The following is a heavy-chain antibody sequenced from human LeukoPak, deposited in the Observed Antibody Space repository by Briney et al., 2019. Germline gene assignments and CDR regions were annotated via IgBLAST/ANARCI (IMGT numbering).Heavy chain of an antibody. D-gene: IGHD1-26*01. CDR3: AGMGGSYHIFDY. CDR1: GGSINSYY. J-gene: IGHJ4*02. V-gene: IGHV4-59*04. Sequence: SETLSLTCTVSGGSINSYYWSWIRQPPGKGLEWIGYIYHSGSTYYNPSLKSRVTISVDRSKNQFSLKLSSVTAADTAVYYCAGMGGSYHIFDYWGQGTLVTVSS. CDR2: IYHSGST.